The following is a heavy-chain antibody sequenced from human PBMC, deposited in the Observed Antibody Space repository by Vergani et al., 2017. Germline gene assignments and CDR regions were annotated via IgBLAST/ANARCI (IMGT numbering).Heavy chain of an antibody. Sequence: QVQLVESGGGLVKPGGSLRLSCAASGFTFRDHYMSWIRQAPGKGLEWVSYTSSTGSSISYAHSVKGRFTISRDNAKDSVFLQMNSLRAEDTAVYYCARYRGNYAYFDSWGQGTLVTVSP. CDR1: GFTFRDHY. J-gene: IGHJ4*02. D-gene: IGHD1-26*01. CDR3: ARYRGNYAYFDS. CDR2: TSSTGSSI. V-gene: IGHV3-11*01.